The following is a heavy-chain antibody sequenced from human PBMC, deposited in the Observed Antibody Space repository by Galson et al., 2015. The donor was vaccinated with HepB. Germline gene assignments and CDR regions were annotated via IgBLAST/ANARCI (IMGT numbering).Heavy chain of an antibody. J-gene: IGHJ4*02. D-gene: IGHD4-11*01. CDR2: IWFDGSKS. Sequence: SLRLSCAASGSTFSSHGMHWVRQAPCKGLEWVALIWFDGSKSYYADSVKGRFTISRDNSKSTLYLQMNSLRAEDTAVYYCARYYGNYRAFDYWGQGTLVTVSS. V-gene: IGHV3-33*04. CDR1: GSTFSSHG. CDR3: ARYYGNYRAFDY.